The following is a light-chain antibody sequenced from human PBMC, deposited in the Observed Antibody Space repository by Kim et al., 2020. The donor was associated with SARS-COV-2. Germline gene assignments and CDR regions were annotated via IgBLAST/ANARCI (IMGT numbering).Light chain of an antibody. V-gene: IGLV3-1*01. CDR1: GDKY. Sequence: GDKYACWYQQKPGQSPVLVIYQDNKRPSGIPERFSGSNSGNTATLTISATQAMDEADYYCQAWHSGTVVFGGGTQLTVL. J-gene: IGLJ2*01. CDR3: QAWHSGTVV. CDR2: QDN.